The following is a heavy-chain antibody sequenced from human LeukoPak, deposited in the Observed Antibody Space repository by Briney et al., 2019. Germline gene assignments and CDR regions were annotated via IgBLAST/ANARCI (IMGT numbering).Heavy chain of an antibody. J-gene: IGHJ3*02. CDR3: ARAVQGVVTHDAFDI. CDR1: GYTFTSYD. Sequence: ASVRVSCKASGYTFTSYDINWVRQATGQGLEWMGWMNPNSGNTGYAQKFQGRVTMTRNTSISTAYMELSSLRSEDTAVYYCARAVQGVVTHDAFDIWGQGTMVTVSS. D-gene: IGHD3-22*01. CDR2: MNPNSGNT. V-gene: IGHV1-8*01.